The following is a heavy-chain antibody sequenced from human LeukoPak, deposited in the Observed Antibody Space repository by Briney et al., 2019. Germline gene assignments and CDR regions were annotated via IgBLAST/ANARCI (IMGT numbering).Heavy chain of an antibody. CDR3: ARLVRSSGWSFDL. D-gene: IGHD6-19*01. CDR2: IYYSGST. CDR1: GGSISSYY. V-gene: IGHV4-59*01. Sequence: SETLSLTCTVSGGSISSYYWSWIRQPPGKGLEWIGYIYYSGSTNYNPSLKSRVTVSVDTSKNQFSLKLSSVTAADTAVYYCARLVRSSGWSFDLWGRGTLVTVSS. J-gene: IGHJ2*01.